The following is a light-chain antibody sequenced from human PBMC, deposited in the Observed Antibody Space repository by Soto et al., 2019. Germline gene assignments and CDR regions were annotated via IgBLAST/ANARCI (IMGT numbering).Light chain of an antibody. CDR3: ASWDDSLNGWV. J-gene: IGLJ3*02. CDR2: SNS. CDR1: DSNIGGNA. Sequence: QAVVTQSPSASGTPGQRVAISCSGADSNIGGNAVNWYHHRPRTAPQLLIYSNSQRPSGVPDRFSGSKSGTSASLVISGLQSEDEADYYCASWDDSLNGWVFGGGTKLTVL. V-gene: IGLV1-44*01.